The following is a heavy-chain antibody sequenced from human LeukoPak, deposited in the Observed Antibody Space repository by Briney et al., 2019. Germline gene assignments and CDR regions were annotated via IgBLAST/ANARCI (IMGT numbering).Heavy chain of an antibody. Sequence: SQTLPLTCTVSGGSISSGGYYWSWIRQHPGKGLGWIGYIYYSGSTYYNPSLKSRVTISVDTSKNQFSLKLSSVTAADTAVYYCARALSIAAPPGGYWGQGTLVTVSS. V-gene: IGHV4-31*03. CDR3: ARALSIAAPPGGY. CDR2: IYYSGST. CDR1: GGSISSGGYY. D-gene: IGHD6-6*01. J-gene: IGHJ4*02.